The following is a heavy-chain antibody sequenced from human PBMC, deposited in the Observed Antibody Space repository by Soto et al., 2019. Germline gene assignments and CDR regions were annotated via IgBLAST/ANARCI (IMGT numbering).Heavy chain of an antibody. V-gene: IGHV4-59*12. CDR3: ASLGPTIDY. CDR1: GGSISSYY. D-gene: IGHD7-27*01. J-gene: IGHJ4*02. Sequence: SETLSLTCTVSGGSISSYYWSWIRQPPGKGLEWIGYIYYSGITYRNPSLESRVTMSLDTSKNQVSLKLTSVTAADTAVYYCASLGPTIDYWGRGTQVTVSS. CDR2: IYYSGIT.